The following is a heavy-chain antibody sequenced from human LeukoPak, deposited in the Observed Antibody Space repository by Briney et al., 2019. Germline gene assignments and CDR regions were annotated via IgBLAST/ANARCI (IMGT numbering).Heavy chain of an antibody. CDR3: ARGPPMYSYGSTAYHYDYFEY. J-gene: IGHJ4*02. D-gene: IGHD3-22*01. Sequence: GGSLRLSCAASGFTFDDYGMSWVRQAPGKGLAWVSTINWNGGSTGYADSVKGRFTISRDNSKNTLYLQMNSLRAEDTAVYICARGPPMYSYGSTAYHYDYFEYWGQGALVTVSS. V-gene: IGHV3-20*01. CDR1: GFTFDDYG. CDR2: INWNGGST.